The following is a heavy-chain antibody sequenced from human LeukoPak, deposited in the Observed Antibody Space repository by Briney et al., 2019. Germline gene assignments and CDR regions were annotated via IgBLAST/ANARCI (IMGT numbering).Heavy chain of an antibody. D-gene: IGHD1-14*01. J-gene: IGHJ4*02. CDR1: GASISSHY. CDR3: SRAGTGFNIRGAY. Sequence: SETLSLTCSVSGASISSHYWSWIRQPPGKGLEWIGYIHYSGSTNCNPSLKSRVTISLDTSKNQFSLKLTSVTAADTAVYYCSRAGTGFNIRGAYWGQGTLVTVSS. V-gene: IGHV4-59*11. CDR2: IHYSGST.